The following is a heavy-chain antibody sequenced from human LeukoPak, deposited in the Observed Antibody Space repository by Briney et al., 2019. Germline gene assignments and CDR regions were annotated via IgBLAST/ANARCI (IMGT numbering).Heavy chain of an antibody. J-gene: IGHJ4*02. D-gene: IGHD3-10*01. V-gene: IGHV4-39*01. CDR1: GFTVSSNY. Sequence: GSLRLSCAASGFTVSSNYMSWIRQPPGKGLEWIGSIYYSGSTYYNPSLKSRVTISVDTSKNQFSLKLSSVTAADTAVYYCARHEEDRGLWFGELFPSFDYWGQGTLVTVSS. CDR3: ARHEEDRGLWFGELFPSFDY. CDR2: IYYSGST.